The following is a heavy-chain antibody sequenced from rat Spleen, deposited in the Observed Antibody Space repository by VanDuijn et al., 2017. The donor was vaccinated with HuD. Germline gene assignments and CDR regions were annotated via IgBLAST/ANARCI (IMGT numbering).Heavy chain of an antibody. CDR2: ISPSGGST. D-gene: IGHD1-10*01. CDR3: ARQVTALDY. CDR1: GFTFNNYW. Sequence: EVQLVESGGGLVQPGRSLKLSCVASGFTFNNYWMTWIRQAPTKGLEWVASISPSGGSTYYRDSMKGRLTVSRDNEKSTLYLQMDSLRSEDTATYYCARQVTALDYWGQGVMATVSS. J-gene: IGHJ2*01. V-gene: IGHV5-19*01.